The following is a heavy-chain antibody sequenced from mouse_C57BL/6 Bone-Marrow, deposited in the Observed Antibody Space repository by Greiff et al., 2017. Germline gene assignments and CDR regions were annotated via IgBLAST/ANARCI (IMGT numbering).Heavy chain of an antibody. Sequence: VQLQQSGAELVRPGASVKLSCTASGFNIKDDYMPWVKQRPEQGLEWIGRIDPENGDTEYASKFQGKATITADTSSNTAYLQLSSLTSEDTAVYYCTTPVVRYAMDYWGQGTSVTVSS. CDR1: GFNIKDDY. CDR2: IDPENGDT. CDR3: TTPVVRYAMDY. V-gene: IGHV14-4*01. J-gene: IGHJ4*01. D-gene: IGHD1-1*01.